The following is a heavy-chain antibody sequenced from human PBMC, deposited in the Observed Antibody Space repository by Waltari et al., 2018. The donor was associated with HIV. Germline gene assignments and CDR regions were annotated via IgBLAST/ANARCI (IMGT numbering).Heavy chain of an antibody. CDR2: ISGSGGST. Sequence: EVQLVESGGGLVQTGGSLRLSCAASGFTFTNYAMNWVRQAPGKGLGGVAAISGSGGSTNYADSVNGRLTISRDNSKNTLYLQMNSLRAEDTALYYCAKDDSTGSSGYYPFHYWGQGTLITVSS. CDR3: AKDDSTGSSGYYPFHY. D-gene: IGHD3-22*01. CDR1: GFTFTNYA. V-gene: IGHV3-23*04. J-gene: IGHJ4*02.